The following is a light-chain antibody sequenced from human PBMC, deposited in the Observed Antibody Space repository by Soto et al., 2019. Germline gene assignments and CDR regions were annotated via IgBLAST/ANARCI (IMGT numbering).Light chain of an antibody. Sequence: QSALTQPPSPSGSPGQSVTISCTGTSSDVGGYNYVSWYQQHPGKAPKLMIYEVSKRPSGVPDRFSGSKSGNTASLTVSGLQAEDEADYYCSSYAGSNNLVVFGGGTKLTVL. J-gene: IGLJ2*01. V-gene: IGLV2-8*01. CDR3: SSYAGSNNLVV. CDR1: SSDVGGYNY. CDR2: EVS.